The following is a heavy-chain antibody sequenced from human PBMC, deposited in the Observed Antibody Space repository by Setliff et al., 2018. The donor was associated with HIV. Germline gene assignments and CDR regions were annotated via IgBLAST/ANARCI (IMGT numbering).Heavy chain of an antibody. D-gene: IGHD2-15*01. CDR1: GGSITSGTYY. CDR2: IHYSGST. J-gene: IGHJ6*02. CDR3: ARDEGVVAATETYYYNGLDV. V-gene: IGHV4-31*03. Sequence: SETLSLTCTVSGGSITSGTYYWNWIRQHPGTGLEWIGYIHYSGSTSYKPSLKSRITISVDTSKNQFSLTLTSVTAADTAVYYCARDEGVVAATETYYYNGLDVWGQGTTVTVSS.